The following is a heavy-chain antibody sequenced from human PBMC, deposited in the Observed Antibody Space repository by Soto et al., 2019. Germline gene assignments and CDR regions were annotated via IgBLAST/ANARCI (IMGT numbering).Heavy chain of an antibody. D-gene: IGHD2-21*02. CDR1: GFKFDYYW. Sequence: EVHLVASGGGLVQPGGSLRLSCVASGFKFDYYWMHWVRQAPGEGLMWVSRLQTDGSHPDYAASVKGRFTISRDNGKNAIYLPMNNLRVEDTAVYCCGRGGDPDYWGLGTLVTVSS. V-gene: IGHV3-74*01. CDR3: GRGGDPDY. J-gene: IGHJ4*02. CDR2: LQTDGSHP.